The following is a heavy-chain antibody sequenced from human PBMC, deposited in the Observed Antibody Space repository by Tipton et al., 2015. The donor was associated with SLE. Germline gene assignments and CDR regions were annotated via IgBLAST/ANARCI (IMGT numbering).Heavy chain of an antibody. CDR1: GFTFSSYW. J-gene: IGHJ3*02. V-gene: IGHV3-48*03. Sequence: GSLRLSCAASGFTFSSYWMSWVRQAPGKGLEWVSYISSSGSTIYYADSVKGRFTISRDNAKNSLYLQMNSLRAEDTAVYYCARDNPQGDAFDIWGQGTMVTVSS. CDR2: ISSSGSTI. D-gene: IGHD1-14*01. CDR3: ARDNPQGDAFDI.